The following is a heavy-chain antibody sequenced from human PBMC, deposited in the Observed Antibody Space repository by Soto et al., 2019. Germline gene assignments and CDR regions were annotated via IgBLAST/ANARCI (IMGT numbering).Heavy chain of an antibody. CDR1: GGSISSSSYY. D-gene: IGHD3-10*01. Sequence: QLQLQESGPGLVKPSETLSLTCTVSGGSISSSSYYWGWIRQPPGKGLEWIGSIYYSGSTYYNPSLKSRVTISVDTSQNQFSLKLSSVTAADTAVYYCARHLADMVRGVARLNWFDPWGQGTLVTVSS. J-gene: IGHJ5*02. CDR2: IYYSGST. CDR3: ARHLADMVRGVARLNWFDP. V-gene: IGHV4-39*01.